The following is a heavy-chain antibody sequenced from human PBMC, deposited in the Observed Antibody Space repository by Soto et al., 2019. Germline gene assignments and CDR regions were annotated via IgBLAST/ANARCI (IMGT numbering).Heavy chain of an antibody. CDR1: GFSLSTTGTR. CDR2: IDWDNDK. D-gene: IGHD2-15*01. Sequence: SGPTLVNPTQTLTVTCTFSGFSLSTTGTRVSWIRQPPGKALEWLARIDWDNDKFYSTSLKTRLTTSKDSSKNQVVLTMTNMDPVDTATYYCARMFHCSGGTCPFDYWGQGALVTVSS. V-gene: IGHV2-70*04. CDR3: ARMFHCSGGTCPFDY. J-gene: IGHJ4*02.